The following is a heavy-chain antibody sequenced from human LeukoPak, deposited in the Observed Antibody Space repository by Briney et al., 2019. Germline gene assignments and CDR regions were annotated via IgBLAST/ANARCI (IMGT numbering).Heavy chain of an antibody. D-gene: IGHD3-22*01. Sequence: GGSLRLSCAASGFTFSSYSMNWVRQAPGKGLEWVSSISSSSSTIYYADSVKGRFTISRDNAKNSLYLQMNSLRDEDTAVYYCASGQHYYDSSGPNDYWGQGTLVTVSS. CDR1: GFTFSSYS. CDR3: ASGQHYYDSSGPNDY. V-gene: IGHV3-48*02. J-gene: IGHJ4*02. CDR2: ISSSSSTI.